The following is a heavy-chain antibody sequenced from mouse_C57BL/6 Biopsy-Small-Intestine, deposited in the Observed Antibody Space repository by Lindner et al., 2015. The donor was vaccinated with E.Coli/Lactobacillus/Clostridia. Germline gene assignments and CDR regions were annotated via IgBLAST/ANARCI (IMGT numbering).Heavy chain of an antibody. D-gene: IGHD4-1*02. CDR2: MNPNSGNA. CDR1: GYTFTSYD. V-gene: IGHV1-81*01. Sequence: SVKVSCKAAGYTFTSYDINRVRQATGQGLEWMGWMNPNSGNAGYTQNFQGRVTMTRNTSISTAYMELSSLRSEDTAMYYCARGNWKPYNWFDPWGQGTLVTVSS. CDR3: ARGNWKPYNWFDP. J-gene: IGHJ4*01.